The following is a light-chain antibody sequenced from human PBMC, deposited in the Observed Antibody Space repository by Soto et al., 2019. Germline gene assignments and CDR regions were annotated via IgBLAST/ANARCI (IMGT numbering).Light chain of an antibody. J-gene: IGKJ5*01. Sequence: DIQMTQSPSSLSASVGARVPITCRASQSISSYLNWYQQKPGKAPKLLIYAASSLQSGVPSRFSGSGSGTDFTLTITSLQPEDSATYHCQQSYITPLTFGQGTRLEIK. V-gene: IGKV1-39*01. CDR3: QQSYITPLT. CDR2: AAS. CDR1: QSISSY.